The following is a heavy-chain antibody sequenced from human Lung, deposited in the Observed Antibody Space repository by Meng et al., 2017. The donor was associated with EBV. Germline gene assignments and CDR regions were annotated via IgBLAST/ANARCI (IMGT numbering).Heavy chain of an antibody. CDR2: ISTNTGNP. CDR3: GTLKYTSGFYGPAY. D-gene: IGHD6-19*01. J-gene: IGHJ4*02. CDR1: GYTFTRYP. Sequence: GQLVQPGFELKKPGASVKVSCKASGYTFTRYPMNWVRQAPGQGLEWMGWISTNTGNPTYAQGFTGRFVFSVDTSVSTAYLQISSLKAEDTAVYYCGTLKYTSGFYGPAYWGQGALVTVS. V-gene: IGHV7-4-1*02.